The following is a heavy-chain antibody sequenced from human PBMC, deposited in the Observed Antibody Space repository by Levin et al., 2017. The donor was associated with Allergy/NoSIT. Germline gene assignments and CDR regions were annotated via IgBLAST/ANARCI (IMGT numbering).Heavy chain of an antibody. J-gene: IGHJ4*02. CDR2: IYSDGST. Sequence: PGGSLRLSCAASGFIVSNHYMTWVRQGPGKGLECVSVIYSDGSTYYADSVRGRFTISRDSFRNTLSLQMNSLRDDDTAVYYCPKGHYSGVYQWGQGTLVTVSS. V-gene: IGHV3-53*01. CDR3: PKGHYSGVYQ. D-gene: IGHD2-2*01. CDR1: GFIVSNHY.